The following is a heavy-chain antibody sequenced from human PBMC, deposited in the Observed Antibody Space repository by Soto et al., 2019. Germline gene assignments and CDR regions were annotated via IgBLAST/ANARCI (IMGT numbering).Heavy chain of an antibody. D-gene: IGHD3-22*01. CDR1: GFTFSSYG. CDR3: AADGHYYYDSSGLSL. CDR2: IWYDGSNK. V-gene: IGHV3-33*01. J-gene: IGHJ4*02. Sequence: PGESLKISCAASGFTFSSYGMHWVRQAPGKGLEWVAVIWYDGSNKYYADSVKGRFTISRDNSKNTLYLQMNSLRAEDTAVYYCAADGHYYYDSSGLSLWGQGTLVTVSS.